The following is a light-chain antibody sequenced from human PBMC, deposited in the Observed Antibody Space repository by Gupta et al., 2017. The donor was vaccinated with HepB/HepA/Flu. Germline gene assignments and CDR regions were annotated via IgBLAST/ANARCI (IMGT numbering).Light chain of an antibody. CDR1: SGHTNYA. Sequence: QLVLTHSTSASASLGPSVTLVCTLSSGHTNYAIACHQQQPEKGPRYLMKVNSDGTHIKEDGVPDRVSGASSGAERYLTISSLQSEDEADYYCQTGGTGIHVVFGGGTNLTVL. CDR3: QTGGTGIHVV. J-gene: IGLJ2*01. V-gene: IGLV4-69*01. CDR2: VNSDGTH.